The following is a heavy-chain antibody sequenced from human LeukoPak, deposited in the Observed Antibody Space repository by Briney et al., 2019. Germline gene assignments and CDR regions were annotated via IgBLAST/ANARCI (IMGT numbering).Heavy chain of an antibody. Sequence: TLSLTCTVSGGSISSYYWSWIRQPPGKGLEWVAVIFWDGDKRYSPSLKSRLTITKDTSKNQLVLTMTKMAPVDTARYCCALSPDSAASGIMSWVDPGGQGPRDSVFS. V-gene: IGHV2-5*02. CDR2: IFWDGDK. D-gene: IGHD1-26*01. CDR3: ALSPDSAASGIMSWVDP. CDR1: GGSISSYYWS. J-gene: IGHJ5*02.